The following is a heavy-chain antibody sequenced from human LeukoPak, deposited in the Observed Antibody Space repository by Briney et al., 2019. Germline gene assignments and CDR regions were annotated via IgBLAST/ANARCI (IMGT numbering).Heavy chain of an antibody. CDR3: ARRILKSFRRLPNWFDP. CDR1: GGSISSYY. V-gene: IGHV4-59*08. Sequence: SETLSLTCTVSGGSISSYYWSWIRQPPGKGLEWIGYIYYSGSTNYNPSLKSRVTISVDTSKNQVSLNLTSVTDADTAVYYCARRILKSFRRLPNWFDPWGQGALVTVSS. D-gene: IGHD4-17*01. J-gene: IGHJ5*02. CDR2: IYYSGST.